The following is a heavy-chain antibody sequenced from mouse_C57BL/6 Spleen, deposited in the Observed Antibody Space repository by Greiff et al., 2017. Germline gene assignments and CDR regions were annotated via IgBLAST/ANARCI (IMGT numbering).Heavy chain of an antibody. CDR2: ISSGGSYT. D-gene: IGHD2-1*01. V-gene: IGHV5-6*02. CDR3: ARRDGNYYFDY. J-gene: IGHJ2*01. CDR1: GFTFSSYG. Sequence: EVKLVESGGDLVKPGGSLKLSCAASGFTFSSYGMSWVRQTPDKRLEWVATISSGGSYTYYPDSVKGRFTISRDNGKNTLYLQMSSLKSEDTAMYYCARRDGNYYFDYWGQGTTLTVSS.